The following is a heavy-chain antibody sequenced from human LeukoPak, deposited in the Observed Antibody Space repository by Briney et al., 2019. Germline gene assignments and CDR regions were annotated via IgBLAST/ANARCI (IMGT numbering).Heavy chain of an antibody. Sequence: GGSLRLSCAASGFTFSTYWMHWVRQAREKGLVWVSRINSDGSRTTYADSVKGRFTISRDNAKNTLYLQMNSLRTEDTAVYYCARPETQYSSGLDGFDIWGQGTMVTVSS. CDR1: GFTFSTYW. J-gene: IGHJ3*02. D-gene: IGHD6-19*01. CDR3: ARPETQYSSGLDGFDI. CDR2: INSDGSRT. V-gene: IGHV3-74*01.